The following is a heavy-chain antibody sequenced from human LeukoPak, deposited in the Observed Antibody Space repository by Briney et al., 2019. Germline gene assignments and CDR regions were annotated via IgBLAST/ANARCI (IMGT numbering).Heavy chain of an antibody. CDR3: TTEYSTNAFDI. CDR2: IKSKTHGGTT. CDR1: GFTFSNAR. Sequence: GGSLRLSCAASGFTFSNARMSWVRQAPGKGLEWVGRIKSKTHGGTTDYAAPVKARFTISRDDSKNTLYLQMNSLQTEGTAIYYCTTEYSTNAFDIWGQGTMVTVSS. J-gene: IGHJ3*02. D-gene: IGHD1-26*01. V-gene: IGHV3-15*01.